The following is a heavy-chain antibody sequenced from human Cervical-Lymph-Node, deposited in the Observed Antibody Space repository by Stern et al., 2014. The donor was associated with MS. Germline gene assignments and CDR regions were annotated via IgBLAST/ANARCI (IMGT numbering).Heavy chain of an antibody. Sequence: VQLVESGGGVVQPGRSLRLSCAASGFTFSRYGMHWVRQAPGKGLGWVAVISFDGSDGYYADSVKGRFTISRDNSKNTLYMQMNSLRAEDTAVYYCAKTYYDVWSGCNYFDFWGQGTLVTVSS. J-gene: IGHJ4*02. CDR3: AKTYYDVWSGCNYFDF. D-gene: IGHD3-3*01. CDR2: ISFDGSDG. V-gene: IGHV3-30*18. CDR1: GFTFSRYG.